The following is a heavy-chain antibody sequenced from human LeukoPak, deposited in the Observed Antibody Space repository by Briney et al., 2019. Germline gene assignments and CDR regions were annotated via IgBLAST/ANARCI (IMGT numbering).Heavy chain of an antibody. CDR2: ISGSGGST. CDR3: AKVGDDTFDI. V-gene: IGHV3-23*01. J-gene: IGHJ3*02. D-gene: IGHD4-17*01. CDR1: GLTLSSYG. Sequence: GGSLRLSCAASGLTLSSYGMSWFRQAPGKGLEWLSAISGSGGSTYYADSVQGRFTISRDNSKNTLYLQMSSLRAEDTAVYYCAKVGDDTFDIWGQGTMVTVSS.